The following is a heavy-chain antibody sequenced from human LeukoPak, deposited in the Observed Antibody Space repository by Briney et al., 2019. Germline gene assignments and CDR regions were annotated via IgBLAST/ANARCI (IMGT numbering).Heavy chain of an antibody. CDR3: AKDLNSGHYYDSSGYLGY. J-gene: IGHJ4*02. CDR2: IRYDGSNK. Sequence: GGSLRLSCAASGFTFSSYWMSWVRQAPGKGLEWVAFIRYDGSNKYYADSVKGRFTISRDNSKNTLYLQMNSLRAEDTAVYYCAKDLNSGHYYDSSGYLGYWGQGTLVTVSS. CDR1: GFTFSSYW. D-gene: IGHD3-22*01. V-gene: IGHV3-30*02.